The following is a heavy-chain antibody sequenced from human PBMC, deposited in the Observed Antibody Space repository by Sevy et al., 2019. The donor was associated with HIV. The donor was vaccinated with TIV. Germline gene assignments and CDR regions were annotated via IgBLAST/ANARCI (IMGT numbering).Heavy chain of an antibody. CDR1: GFTFSSYS. Sequence: GGSLRLSCAASGFTFSSYSMNWVRHAPGKGLEWVSSISSSSSYIYYADSVKGRFTISRDNAKNSLYLQMNSLRAEDTAVYYCAREDIVVVVAASNYYGMDVWGQGTTVTVSS. V-gene: IGHV3-21*01. D-gene: IGHD2-15*01. CDR2: ISSSSSYI. CDR3: AREDIVVVVAASNYYGMDV. J-gene: IGHJ6*02.